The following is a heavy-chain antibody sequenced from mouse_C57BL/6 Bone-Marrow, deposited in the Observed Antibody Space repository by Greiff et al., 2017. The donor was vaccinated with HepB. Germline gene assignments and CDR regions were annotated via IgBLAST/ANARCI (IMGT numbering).Heavy chain of an antibody. CDR1: GYSITSGYD. Sequence: EVQLVESGPGMVKPSQSLSLTCTVPGYSITSGYDWHWIRHFPGNKLEWMGYISYSGSTNYNPSLKSRISITHDTSKNHFFLKLNSVTTEDTATYYCARDELLAWFAYWGQGTLVTVSA. J-gene: IGHJ3*01. D-gene: IGHD2-1*01. CDR3: ARDELLAWFAY. V-gene: IGHV3-1*01. CDR2: ISYSGST.